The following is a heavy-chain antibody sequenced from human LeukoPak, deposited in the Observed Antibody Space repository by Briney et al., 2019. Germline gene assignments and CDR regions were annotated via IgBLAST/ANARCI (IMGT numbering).Heavy chain of an antibody. CDR3: AKDSGYYYYYYMDV. CDR2: ISYDESNT. V-gene: IGHV3-30*18. D-gene: IGHD1-26*01. CDR1: GFTFSSYS. Sequence: HPGGSLRLSCAASGFTFSSYSMNWVRQAPGKGLEWVALISYDESNTFYADSVKGRFTISRDNSKNTLYLQMSSLRAEDTAVYYCAKDSGYYYYYYMDVWGKGTTVTVSS. J-gene: IGHJ6*03.